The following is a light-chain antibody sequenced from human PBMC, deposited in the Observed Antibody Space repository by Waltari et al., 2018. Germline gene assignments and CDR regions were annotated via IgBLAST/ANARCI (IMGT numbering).Light chain of an antibody. CDR1: QSIASY. V-gene: IGKV1-39*01. Sequence: DIQMTQSPSSLSASIGDRVTVTCRASQSIASYLHWYQQKPGRAPKLLIYAASSLQSGLPSRFSGSGSGTDFTLTISSLQPEDFATYYCQHSFDTPPTFGQGTRVEIK. CDR2: AAS. J-gene: IGKJ1*01. CDR3: QHSFDTPPT.